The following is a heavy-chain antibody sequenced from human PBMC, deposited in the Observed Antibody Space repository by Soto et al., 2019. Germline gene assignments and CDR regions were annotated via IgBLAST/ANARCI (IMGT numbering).Heavy chain of an antibody. J-gene: IGHJ4*02. CDR2: ISSGSSDT. CDR1: GFTFSRVC. Sequence: GGSLRLSCEASGFTFSRVCINWVRQVPWKGLEWVASISSGSSDTWYADSVKGRFIISRDNAQNSLFLQMNTLRPEDTAMYYCARVAYWGPRTQVTVSS. CDR3: ARVAY. V-gene: IGHV3-21*01.